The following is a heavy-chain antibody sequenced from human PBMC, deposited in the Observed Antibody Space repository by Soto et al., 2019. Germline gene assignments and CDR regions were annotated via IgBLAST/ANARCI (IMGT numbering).Heavy chain of an antibody. V-gene: IGHV3-30-3*01. Sequence: GGSLRLSCAASGFTFSSYAMHWVRQAPGKGLEWVAVISYDGSNKYYADSVKGRFTISRDNSKNTLYLQMNSLRAEDTAVYYCAGVTPRPLKYFDYWGQGTLVTVSS. CDR1: GFTFSSYA. CDR3: AGVTPRPLKYFDY. D-gene: IGHD2-21*02. J-gene: IGHJ4*02. CDR2: ISYDGSNK.